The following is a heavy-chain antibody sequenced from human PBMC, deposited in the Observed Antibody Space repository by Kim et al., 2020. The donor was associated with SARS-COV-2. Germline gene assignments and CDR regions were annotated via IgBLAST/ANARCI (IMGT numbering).Heavy chain of an antibody. D-gene: IGHD6-13*01. Sequence: GGSLRLSCAASGFTVSSNYMSWVRQAPGKGLEWVSVIYSGGSTYYADSVKGRFTISRDNSKNTLYLQMNSLRAEDTAVYYCAREGYSSSRYYYYGMDVWGQGTTVTVSS. CDR3: AREGYSSSRYYYYGMDV. CDR1: GFTVSSNY. CDR2: IYSGGST. V-gene: IGHV3-66*01. J-gene: IGHJ6*02.